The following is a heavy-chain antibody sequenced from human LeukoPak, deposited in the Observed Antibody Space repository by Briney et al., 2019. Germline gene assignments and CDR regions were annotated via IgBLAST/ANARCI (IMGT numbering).Heavy chain of an antibody. Sequence: ASVKVSCKTSGYTFTDYSLHWVRQAPGQGLEWMGWISPNSGGTNFAEKFRGRVTVTRDTSISTAYLKLSGLTSDDTAVYYCARMTGSYTPRWGDYWGQGTLVTVSS. CDR2: ISPNSGGT. J-gene: IGHJ4*02. D-gene: IGHD3-10*01. CDR1: GYTFTDYS. V-gene: IGHV1-2*02. CDR3: ARMTGSYTPRWGDY.